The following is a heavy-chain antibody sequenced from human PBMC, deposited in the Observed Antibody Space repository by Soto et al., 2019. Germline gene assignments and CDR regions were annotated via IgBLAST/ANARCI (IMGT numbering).Heavy chain of an antibody. CDR3: ARTSVAQSEDYFDY. D-gene: IGHD5-12*01. CDR1: GGTFSSYA. Sequence: SVKVSCKASGGTFSSYAISWVRQAPGQGVEWMGWTNPIFGTTKYAQKFQGRVTMTTDKSTNTVHMELRSLRSGDTAVYDCARTSVAQSEDYFDYWGQGTLVTVSS. V-gene: IGHV1-69*05. CDR2: TNPIFGTT. J-gene: IGHJ4*02.